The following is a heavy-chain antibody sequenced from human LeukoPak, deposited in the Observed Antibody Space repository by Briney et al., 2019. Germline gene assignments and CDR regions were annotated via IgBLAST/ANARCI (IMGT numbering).Heavy chain of an antibody. Sequence: GGSLRLSCAASGFTVSSNYMSWVRQAPGKGLEWVSVIYSGGSTYYADSVKGRFTISRDNSKNTLYLQMNSLRAEDTAVYYCARSKIFYWSVAGLDYWGQGTLVTVSS. CDR1: GFTVSSNY. CDR3: ARSKIFYWSVAGLDY. J-gene: IGHJ4*02. CDR2: IYSGGST. V-gene: IGHV3-66*01. D-gene: IGHD6-19*01.